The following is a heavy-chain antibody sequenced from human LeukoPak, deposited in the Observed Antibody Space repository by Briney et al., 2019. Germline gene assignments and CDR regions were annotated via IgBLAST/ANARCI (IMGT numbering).Heavy chain of an antibody. CDR1: GFTFTTYG. V-gene: IGHV3-23*01. J-gene: IGHJ4*02. Sequence: GGTLRLSCSASGFTFTTYGMNWVRQAPGKGLEWVSGIGGSGTRAYYADSVKGRFTISRDNSKNTLYLQMNSLRDEDTAVYYCAKDSHWILFDDWGQGTLVTVSS. CDR3: AKDSHWILFDD. D-gene: IGHD2-2*03. CDR2: IGGSGTRA.